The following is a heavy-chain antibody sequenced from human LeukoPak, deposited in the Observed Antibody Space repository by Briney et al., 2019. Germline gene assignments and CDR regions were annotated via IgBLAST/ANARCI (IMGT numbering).Heavy chain of an antibody. V-gene: IGHV3-73*01. CDR3: TSITADAAMVGFDF. D-gene: IGHD5-18*01. J-gene: IGHJ4*02. Sequence: GGSLRLSCAASGFTFSGSAMHWVRQASGKGLEWVGRIRSKAHNYATAYTASVKGRFTISRDDSKNTAYLQMNSLKTEDTAVYYCTSITADAAMVGFDFWGRGALVTVSS. CDR1: GFTFSGSA. CDR2: IRSKAHNYAT.